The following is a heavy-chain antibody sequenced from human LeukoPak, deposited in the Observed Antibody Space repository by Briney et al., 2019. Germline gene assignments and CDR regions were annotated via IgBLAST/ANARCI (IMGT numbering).Heavy chain of an antibody. Sequence: GGSLRLSCAASGFTFSSYWMSWVRQAPGKGLEWVANIKQDGSEKYYVDSVKGRFTISRDNAKNSLYLQMNSLRAEDTAVYYCARDGLTYYDFWSGYNWFDPWGQGTLVTVSP. CDR2: IKQDGSEK. J-gene: IGHJ5*02. D-gene: IGHD3-3*01. V-gene: IGHV3-7*01. CDR3: ARDGLTYYDFWSGYNWFDP. CDR1: GFTFSSYW.